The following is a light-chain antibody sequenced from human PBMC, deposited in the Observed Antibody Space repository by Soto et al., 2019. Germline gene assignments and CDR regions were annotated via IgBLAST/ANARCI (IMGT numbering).Light chain of an antibody. CDR1: QSVSSN. J-gene: IGKJ1*01. CDR2: GAS. CDR3: QQYNNCPWT. Sequence: EIEMTQSPSTLSVSPGERATLSCRASQSVSSNLAWYQHKPGQAPRLLIYGASTRATGIPARFSGSGSGTEFTLTISSLQSEDFAVYYCQQYNNCPWTFGQGTKVDIK. V-gene: IGKV3-15*01.